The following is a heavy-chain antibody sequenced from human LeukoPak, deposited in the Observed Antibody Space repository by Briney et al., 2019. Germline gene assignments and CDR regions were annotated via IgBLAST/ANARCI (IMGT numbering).Heavy chain of an antibody. Sequence: GASVKVSCKASGYTFTSYGISWVRQAPGQGLEWMGWISAYNGNTNYAQKLQGRVTMNTDTSTSTAYMELRSLRSDDTAVYYCARDAYYYDSSGHDPFDYWGQGPLVTVSS. CDR2: ISAYNGNT. V-gene: IGHV1-18*01. CDR1: GYTFTSYG. CDR3: ARDAYYYDSSGHDPFDY. J-gene: IGHJ4*02. D-gene: IGHD3-22*01.